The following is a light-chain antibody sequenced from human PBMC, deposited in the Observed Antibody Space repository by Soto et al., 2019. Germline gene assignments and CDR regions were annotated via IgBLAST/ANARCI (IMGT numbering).Light chain of an antibody. CDR2: EDN. J-gene: IGLJ2*01. CDR3: QSYDSSNVV. CDR1: SGSIASNY. V-gene: IGLV6-57*03. Sequence: NFMLTQPHSVSESPGKTVTISCTRSSGSIASNYVQWYQQRPGSAPTTVIYEDNQRPSGVPDRFSGSIDSSSNSASLTISRLMTEDEADHYCQSYDSSNVVFGGWTQL.